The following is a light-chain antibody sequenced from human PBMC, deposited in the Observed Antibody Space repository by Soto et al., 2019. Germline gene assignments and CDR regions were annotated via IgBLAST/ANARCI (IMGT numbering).Light chain of an antibody. CDR2: GAS. J-gene: IGKJ5*01. V-gene: IGKV3-20*01. CDR3: QHYGRSPIT. Sequence: EIVLTQSPATLSLSPGERAILSCRASQSVGNNLAWYQQKPGQAPRLLIHGASTRATGIPDRFSGSGSATDFTLTISRLEPEDFALYYCQHYGRSPITFGQGTRLEIK. CDR1: QSVGNN.